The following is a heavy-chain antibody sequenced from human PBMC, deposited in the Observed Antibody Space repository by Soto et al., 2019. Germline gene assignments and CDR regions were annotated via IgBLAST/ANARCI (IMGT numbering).Heavy chain of an antibody. CDR3: AKDLVLRYFDWLPQYFDY. V-gene: IGHV3-23*01. CDR1: GFTFSSYA. J-gene: IGHJ4*02. CDR2: ISGSGGST. D-gene: IGHD3-9*01. Sequence: GGSLRLSCAASGFTFSSYAMSWVRQAPGKGLEWVSAISGSGGSTYCADSVKGRFTISRDNSKNTLYLQMNSLRAEDTAVYYCAKDLVLRYFDWLPQYFDYWGQGTLVTVSS.